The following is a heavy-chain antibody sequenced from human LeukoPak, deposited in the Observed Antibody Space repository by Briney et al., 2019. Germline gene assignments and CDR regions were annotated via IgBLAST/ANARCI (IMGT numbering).Heavy chain of an antibody. D-gene: IGHD1-7*01. Sequence: GGSLRLSCAASGFTFSRFWMHWVRHAPGKGLVWVSRMNPEETTTTYADPVKGRFTISRDNAKNTLYLQMNSLRAEDTAVYYCTRGGLELFDYWGLGTLVTVSS. V-gene: IGHV3-74*01. CDR3: TRGGLELFDY. CDR1: GFTFSRFW. CDR2: MNPEETTT. J-gene: IGHJ4*02.